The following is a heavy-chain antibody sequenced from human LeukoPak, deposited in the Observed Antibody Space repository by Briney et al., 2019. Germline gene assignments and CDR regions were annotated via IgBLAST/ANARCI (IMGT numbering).Heavy chain of an antibody. Sequence: ASVKVSCKASGYTFTSYYMHWVRQAPGQGLEWMGWINPNSGGTNYAQKFQGRVTMTRDTSISTAYMELSRLRSDDTAVYYCARAAMIVVVVFNYWGQGTLVTVSS. J-gene: IGHJ4*02. CDR3: ARAAMIVVVVFNY. CDR2: INPNSGGT. V-gene: IGHV1-2*02. CDR1: GYTFTSYY. D-gene: IGHD3-22*01.